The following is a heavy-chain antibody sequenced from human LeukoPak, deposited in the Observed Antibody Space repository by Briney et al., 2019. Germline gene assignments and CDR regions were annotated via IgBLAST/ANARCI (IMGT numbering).Heavy chain of an antibody. CDR2: INGSGAST. D-gene: IGHD6-19*01. CDR3: AREKYSWVAEGIDD. Sequence: GRSLRLSFAASGFTFGSYAITSVRQAPRKWPECVSGINGSGASTTYAGSVQGRFSISRDNAKKSLSLQMSSLGAEDTAVYYCAREKYSWVAEGIDDWGQGTLVTVSS. J-gene: IGHJ4*02. CDR1: GFTFGSYA. V-gene: IGHV3-23*01.